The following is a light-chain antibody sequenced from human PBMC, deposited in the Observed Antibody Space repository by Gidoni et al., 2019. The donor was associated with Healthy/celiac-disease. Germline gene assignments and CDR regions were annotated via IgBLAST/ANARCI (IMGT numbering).Light chain of an antibody. J-gene: IGKJ3*01. CDR2: AAS. Sequence: AIRMTQSPSSFAASTGDRVTLPCRASQGISSYLAWYQQKPGKAPKLLIYAASTLQSVVPSRFSGSGSGTDFTLTISCLQSEDFATYYCQQYYSYPPFTFGPGTKVDIK. V-gene: IGKV1-8*01. CDR1: QGISSY. CDR3: QQYYSYPPFT.